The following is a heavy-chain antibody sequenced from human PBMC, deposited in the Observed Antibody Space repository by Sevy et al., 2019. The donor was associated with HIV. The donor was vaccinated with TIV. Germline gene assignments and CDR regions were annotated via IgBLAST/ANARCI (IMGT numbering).Heavy chain of an antibody. Sequence: ASVTVSCKASGFTFTSSAVQWVRQARGQRLEWIGWIVVPTGNTKYAQKFQERVTITRDVSTNTAYMELSSLRSEDTAVYYCGAYDFWSGYSNRGMDVWGQGTTVTVSS. V-gene: IGHV1-58*01. CDR3: GAYDFWSGYSNRGMDV. D-gene: IGHD3-3*01. CDR2: IVVPTGNT. J-gene: IGHJ6*02. CDR1: GFTFTSSA.